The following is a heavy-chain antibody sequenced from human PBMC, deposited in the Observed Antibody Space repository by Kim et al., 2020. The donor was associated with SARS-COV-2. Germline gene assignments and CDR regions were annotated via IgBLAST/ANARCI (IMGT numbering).Heavy chain of an antibody. J-gene: IGHJ1*01. D-gene: IGHD5-12*01. Sequence: GGSLRLSCAASGFTFNSYGLHWVRQPPGKGLEWVAIIWHDGSNKYYADSVKGRFTISRDNSKDTLYLQMNSLRAEDTALYYCARNSGHDWRLGHWGQGTLVTVS. V-gene: IGHV3-33*01. CDR1: GFTFNSYG. CDR3: ARNSGHDWRLGH. CDR2: IWHDGSNK.